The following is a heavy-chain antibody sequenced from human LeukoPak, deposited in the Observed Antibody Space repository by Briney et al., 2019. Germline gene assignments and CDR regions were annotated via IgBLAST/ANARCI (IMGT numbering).Heavy chain of an antibody. Sequence: ASVKLSCKASGYTFTSYGISWVRQAPGQGLEWMGWISAYNGNTNYAQKLQGRVTMTTDTSTSTAYMELRSLRSDDTAVYYCARRGSYYYYYYMDVWGKGTTVTVSS. V-gene: IGHV1-18*01. D-gene: IGHD1-26*01. CDR1: GYTFTSYG. CDR2: ISAYNGNT. CDR3: ARRGSYYYYYYMDV. J-gene: IGHJ6*03.